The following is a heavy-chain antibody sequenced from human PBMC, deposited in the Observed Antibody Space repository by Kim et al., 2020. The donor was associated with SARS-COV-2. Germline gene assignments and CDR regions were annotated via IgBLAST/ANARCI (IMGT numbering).Heavy chain of an antibody. V-gene: IGHV3-30-3*01. Sequence: GGSLRLSCVASGFTFISYGIHWVRQSPGKGLELVPFISYDITINFYSDSVKGRLTVSRDNSKNTVYLDMSSLGAEDTSIYYCARGGGGRGPKYYSMYVWGKGAAVTVSS. D-gene: IGHD2-15*01. J-gene: IGHJ6*04. CDR1: GFTFISYG. CDR3: ARGGGGRGPKYYSMYV. CDR2: ISYDITIN.